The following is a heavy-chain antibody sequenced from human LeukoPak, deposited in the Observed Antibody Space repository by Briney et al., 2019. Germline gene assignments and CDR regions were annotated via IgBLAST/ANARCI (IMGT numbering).Heavy chain of an antibody. CDR3: ARDMLWFGEFLGYFDY. D-gene: IGHD3-10*01. J-gene: IGHJ4*02. CDR2: IYPNRGGT. CDR1: GYSFTDYY. V-gene: IGHV1-2*02. Sequence: ASVKVSCKASGYSFTDYYIHWVRQAPGQGLEWMGWIYPNRGGTNYAQKFQDRVTMTSDTSISTAYMELSRLRSDDTAVYYCARDMLWFGEFLGYFDYWGQGTLVTVSS.